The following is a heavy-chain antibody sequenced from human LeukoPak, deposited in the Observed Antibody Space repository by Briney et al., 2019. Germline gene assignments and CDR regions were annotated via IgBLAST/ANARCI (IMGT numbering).Heavy chain of an antibody. D-gene: IGHD3-9*01. CDR1: GFTFSSYS. Sequence: GGSLRLSCAASGFTFSSYSMNWVRQAPGKGLEWVSSISSSSSYIYYADSVKGRFTISRDNAKNSLYLQMNSLRAEDTAVYYCARSNSLTGYYKRGDYFDYWGQGTLVTVSS. CDR2: ISSSSSYI. V-gene: IGHV3-21*01. J-gene: IGHJ4*02. CDR3: ARSNSLTGYYKRGDYFDY.